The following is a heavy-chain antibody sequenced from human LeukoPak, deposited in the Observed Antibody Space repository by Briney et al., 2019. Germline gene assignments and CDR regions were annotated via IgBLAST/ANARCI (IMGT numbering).Heavy chain of an antibody. J-gene: IGHJ4*02. CDR3: ARDGSETYYYDSSGYSFDY. D-gene: IGHD3-22*01. CDR2: ISSSSYYI. V-gene: IGHV3-21*04. Sequence: PGDSLRLSCAASGFPLSNYTMTWVRQAPGKGLEWVSSISSSSYYIYYADSVKGRFTISRDSAKNSLYLQMNSLRAEDTAVYYCARDGSETYYYDSSGYSFDYWGQGTLVTVSS. CDR1: GFPLSNYT.